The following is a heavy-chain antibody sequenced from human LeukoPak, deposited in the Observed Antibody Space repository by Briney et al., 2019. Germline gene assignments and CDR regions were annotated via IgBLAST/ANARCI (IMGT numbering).Heavy chain of an antibody. V-gene: IGHV3-23*01. Sequence: GGSLRLSCAASGFTFSSYAMSWVHQAPGKGLEWVSAISGSGGSTYYADSVKGRFTISRDNSKNTLYLQMNSLRAEDTAVYYCASKGLLLWFGELLFPYWGQGTLVTVSS. CDR1: GFTFSSYA. CDR3: ASKGLLLWFGELLFPY. CDR2: ISGSGGST. D-gene: IGHD3-10*01. J-gene: IGHJ4*02.